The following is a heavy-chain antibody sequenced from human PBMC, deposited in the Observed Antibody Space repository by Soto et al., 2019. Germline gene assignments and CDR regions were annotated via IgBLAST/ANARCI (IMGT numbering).Heavy chain of an antibody. CDR1: GGTFNTYA. CDR2: ISPMFGAA. J-gene: IGHJ4*02. Sequence: QVQLVQSGAEMKKPGSSVKVSCQSSGGTFNTYAMNWVRQAPGQGPEWMGDISPMFGAANYAPKVQGRVTITADESTCTSYMQLSSLTSEDTALYFCAREVQVHTPAFVYWGQGPLVTCSS. V-gene: IGHV1-69*19. CDR3: AREVQVHTPAFVY. D-gene: IGHD3-10*01.